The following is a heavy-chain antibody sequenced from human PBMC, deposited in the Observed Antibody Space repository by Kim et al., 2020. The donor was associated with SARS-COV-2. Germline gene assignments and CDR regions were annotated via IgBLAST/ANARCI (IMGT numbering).Heavy chain of an antibody. CDR2: ISWNSGSI. V-gene: IGHV3-9*01. CDR1: GFTFGDYA. Sequence: GGSLRLSCAASGFTFGDYAMHWVRQAPGKGLEWVSGISWNSGSIGYADSVKGRFTISRDNAKNSLYLQMNSLRAEDTALYYCAKMKVARIPRSTPFDYWGQGTLVTVSS. D-gene: IGHD2-21*01. J-gene: IGHJ4*02. CDR3: AKMKVARIPRSTPFDY.